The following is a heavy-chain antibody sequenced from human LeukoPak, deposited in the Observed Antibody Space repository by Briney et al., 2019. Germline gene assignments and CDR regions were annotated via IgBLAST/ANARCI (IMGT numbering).Heavy chain of an antibody. D-gene: IGHD1-26*01. J-gene: IGHJ2*01. CDR2: IKKDGSEK. CDR3: ARDSENVIGSNSHFDL. Sequence: PGGSLRLSCAASGFTFSSYWMSWVRQAPGKGLEWVANIKKDGSEKYSVDSVKGRFTISRDNAKNSLYLQMNSLGAEDTAVYYCARDSENVIGSNSHFDLWGRGTLVTVSS. CDR1: GFTFSSYW. V-gene: IGHV3-7*01.